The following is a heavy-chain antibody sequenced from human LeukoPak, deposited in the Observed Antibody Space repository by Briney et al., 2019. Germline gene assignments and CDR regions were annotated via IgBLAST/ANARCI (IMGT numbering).Heavy chain of an antibody. Sequence: GESLKISCKGSGYSFLSYWIGWVRQMPGKGLEWMGIIYPGDSVTIYSPSFQGQVTISADRSINTAHLQWSSLKASDSAMYYCARLTPARSSWYFDYLGQGTLVTVSS. D-gene: IGHD6-13*01. J-gene: IGHJ4*02. CDR3: ARLTPARSSWYFDY. CDR1: GYSFLSYW. V-gene: IGHV5-51*01. CDR2: IYPGDSVT.